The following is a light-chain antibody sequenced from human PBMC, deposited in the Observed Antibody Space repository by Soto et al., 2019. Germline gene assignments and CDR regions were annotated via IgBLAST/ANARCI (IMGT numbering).Light chain of an antibody. J-gene: IGKJ4*01. CDR2: AAS. Sequence: AIRMTQSPSSLSASTGDRVTITCRASRGISSYLAWYQQKPGKAPKLLIYAASTLQSGVPSRFSGSGSGTDFTLTISCLQSEDFATYYCQQYYSYPLTFGGGTKV. V-gene: IGKV1-8*01. CDR1: RGISSY. CDR3: QQYYSYPLT.